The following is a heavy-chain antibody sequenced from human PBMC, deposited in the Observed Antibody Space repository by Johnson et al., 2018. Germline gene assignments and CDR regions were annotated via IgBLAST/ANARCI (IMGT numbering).Heavy chain of an antibody. D-gene: IGHD3-3*01. CDR2: ISSSSSYI. CDR1: GFTFSSYS. CDR3: ARDPTHVYCFWSLHAFDI. J-gene: IGHJ3*02. V-gene: IGHV3-21*01. Sequence: EVQLVESGGGLVKPGGSLRLSCAASGFTFSSYSMNWVRQAPGKGLEWVSSISSSSSYIYYADSVKGRFTISRDNAKHALYLQMNSLTAEYTAVYYCARDPTHVYCFWSLHAFDIWGQGTMGTVSS.